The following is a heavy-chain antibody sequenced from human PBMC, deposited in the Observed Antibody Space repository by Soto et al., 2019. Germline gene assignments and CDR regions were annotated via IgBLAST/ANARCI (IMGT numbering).Heavy chain of an antibody. V-gene: IGHV4-31*03. CDR2: IYYSGST. CDR3: ARSSTSANYFDY. J-gene: IGHJ4*02. Sequence: QVQLQESGPGLVKPSQTRSLPCTVSGGSISSGGYYWSWILQYPGKGLEWIGYIYYSGSTYYNPSLKSRVTISVDTSKNQFSLKLSSVTAADTAVYYCARSSTSANYFDYWGQGTPVTVSS. D-gene: IGHD2-2*01. CDR1: GGSISSGGYY.